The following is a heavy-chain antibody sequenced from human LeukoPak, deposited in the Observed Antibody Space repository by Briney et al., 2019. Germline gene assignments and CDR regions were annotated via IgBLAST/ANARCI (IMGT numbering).Heavy chain of an antibody. CDR1: GFTFSNAW. CDR3: TTEGGSYHEEGYDAFDI. V-gene: IGHV3-15*01. Sequence: GGSLRLSCAASGFTFSNAWMSWVRQAPGKGLEWVGRIKSKTDGGTTDYAAPVKGRFTISRDDSKNTLYLQMNSLKTEDTAVYYCTTEGGSYHEEGYDAFDIWGQGTMVTVSS. D-gene: IGHD1-26*01. J-gene: IGHJ3*02. CDR2: IKSKTDGGTT.